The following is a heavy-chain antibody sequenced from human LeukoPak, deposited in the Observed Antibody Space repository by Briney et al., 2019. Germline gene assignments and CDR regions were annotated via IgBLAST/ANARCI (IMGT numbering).Heavy chain of an antibody. CDR2: IRYDGSNK. CDR1: GFTFSSYG. CDR3: AKEVGYYYDSSGPRGFDY. V-gene: IGHV3-30*02. D-gene: IGHD3-22*01. Sequence: GGSLRLSCAASGFTFSSYGLHWVRQAPGKGLEWVAFIRYDGSNKYYADSVKGRFSISRDNSKNTLYLQMNSLRAEDTAVYYCAKEVGYYYDSSGPRGFDYWGQGTLVTVSS. J-gene: IGHJ4*02.